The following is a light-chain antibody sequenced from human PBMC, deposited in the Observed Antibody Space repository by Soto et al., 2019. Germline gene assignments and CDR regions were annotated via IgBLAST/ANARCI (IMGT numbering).Light chain of an antibody. CDR2: AAS. CDR1: QSISTY. Sequence: DIQMTQSPSSLSASAGDRVTITCRASQSISTYLNWYQQKPGKAPKLLISAASSLQRAVPSRSSGSGSGTDFTLTISSLQPEDFASYYCQQSYSTPTFGQGTRLEIK. CDR3: QQSYSTPT. J-gene: IGKJ5*01. V-gene: IGKV1-39*01.